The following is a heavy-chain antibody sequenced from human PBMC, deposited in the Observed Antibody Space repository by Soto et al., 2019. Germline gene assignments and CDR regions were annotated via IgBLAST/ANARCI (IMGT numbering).Heavy chain of an antibody. CDR1: GGTFSSYT. Sequence: GASVKVSCKASGGTFSSYTISWVRQAPGQGLEWMGWIIANHGNTNYAQKFQGRVTMTRDTSTSTAYMELSSLRSEDTAVYYCASPGIAAAGTLLRYYYGMDVWGQGTTVTVSS. CDR3: ASPGIAAAGTLLRYYYGMDV. D-gene: IGHD6-13*01. CDR2: IIANHGNT. J-gene: IGHJ6*02. V-gene: IGHV1-69*02.